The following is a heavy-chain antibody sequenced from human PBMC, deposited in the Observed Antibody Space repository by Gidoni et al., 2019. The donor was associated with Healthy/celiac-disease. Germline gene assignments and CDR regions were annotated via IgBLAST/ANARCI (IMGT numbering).Heavy chain of an antibody. D-gene: IGHD6-13*01. CDR2: IKQDGSEK. V-gene: IGHV3-7*01. J-gene: IGHJ4*02. Sequence: EVQLVESGGGLVQPGGSLRLSCAASGFTFSSYWMSWVRQAPGKGLEWVANIKQDGSEKYYVDSVKGRFTISRDNAKNSLYLQMNSLRAEDTAVYYCARDRGYSSSPSDYWGQGTLVTVSS. CDR3: ARDRGYSSSPSDY. CDR1: GFTFSSYW.